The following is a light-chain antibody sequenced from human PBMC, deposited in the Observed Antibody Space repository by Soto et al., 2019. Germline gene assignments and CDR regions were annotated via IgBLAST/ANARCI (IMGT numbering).Light chain of an antibody. J-gene: IGLJ2*01. CDR3: TSFAGSDKLI. Sequence: QSVLTQPPSASGSPGQSATISCTGAASDIGAYNFVSWYQQHPGKAPKLMIYEVYKRPSGVPDRFSGSKSGNTASLTVSGLQPEDEADYYCTSFAGSDKLIFGGGTKVTVL. CDR1: ASDIGAYNF. CDR2: EVY. V-gene: IGLV2-8*01.